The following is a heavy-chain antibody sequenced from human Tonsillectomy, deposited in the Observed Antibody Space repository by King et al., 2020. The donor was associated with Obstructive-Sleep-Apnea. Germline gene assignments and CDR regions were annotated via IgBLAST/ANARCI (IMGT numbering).Heavy chain of an antibody. CDR2: ISFDGSIK. CDR3: ARDRVIAVAGTVY. V-gene: IGHV3-30*04. D-gene: IGHD6-19*01. J-gene: IGHJ4*02. CDR1: GCTFSSFA. Sequence: HVQLVESGGGVVQPGRSLRLSCAASGCTFSSFAMHWVRQAPGQGLEWVAVISFDGSIKYYADSVKGRFTTSSDNSKNTLYLQMSSLRADDTAVYYCARDRVIAVAGTVYWGQGTLVTVSS.